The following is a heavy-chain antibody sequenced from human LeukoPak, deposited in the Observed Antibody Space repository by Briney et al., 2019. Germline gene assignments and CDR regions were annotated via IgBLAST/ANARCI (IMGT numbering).Heavy chain of an antibody. CDR2: IYLSGST. J-gene: IGHJ5*02. V-gene: IGHV4-4*02. Sequence: SETLSLTCAVSGGSISSSNWWSWVRQPPGKGLEWIGEIYLSGSTNYNPSLKSRVTISVDKSKNQFSMKLSPVTAADTAVYYCARDVRIAEVGHPWLDPWAREPWSPSPQ. CDR3: ARDVRIAEVGHPWLDP. D-gene: IGHD6-13*01. CDR1: GGSISSSNW.